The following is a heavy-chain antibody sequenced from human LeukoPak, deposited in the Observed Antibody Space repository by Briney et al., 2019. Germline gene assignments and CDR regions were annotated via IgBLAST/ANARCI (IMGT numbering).Heavy chain of an antibody. CDR1: GYTFTSYG. D-gene: IGHD1-26*01. V-gene: IGHV1-18*01. Sequence: ASVKVSCKASGYTFTSYGISWVRQAPGQGLEWMGWISAYNGNTNYAQKLQGRVTMTTDTSTSTACMELRSLRSDDTAVYYCARDLRVGATTIDYWGQGTLVTVSS. J-gene: IGHJ4*02. CDR2: ISAYNGNT. CDR3: ARDLRVGATTIDY.